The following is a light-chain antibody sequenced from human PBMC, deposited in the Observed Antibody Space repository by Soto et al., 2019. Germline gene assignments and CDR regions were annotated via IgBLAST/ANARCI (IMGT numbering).Light chain of an antibody. CDR2: EGT. CDR3: TSYATYSTLV. J-gene: IGLJ2*01. V-gene: IGLV2-14*02. CDR1: TSDVGGYNL. Sequence: QSVLTQPASVSGSPGQSITISCSGTTSDVGGYNLVSWYQQHTAKAPKLLIYEGTQRPSGVSSRFSGSKSGNTASLTISGLQAEDEADYFCTSYATYSTLVFGGGTKLTVL.